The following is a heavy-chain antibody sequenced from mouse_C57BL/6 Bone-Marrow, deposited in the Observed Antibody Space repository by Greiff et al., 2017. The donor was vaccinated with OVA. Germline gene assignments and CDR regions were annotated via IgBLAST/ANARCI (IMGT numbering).Heavy chain of an antibody. CDR2: INPSTGGT. Sequence: EVKVVESGPELVKPGASVKISCKASGYSFTGYYMNWVKQSPEKSLEWIGEINPSTGGTTYNQKFKAKATLTVDKSSSTAYMQLKSLTSEDSAVYYCASGGYFAYWGQGTLVTVSA. J-gene: IGHJ3*01. CDR1: GYSFTGYY. CDR3: ASGGYFAY. D-gene: IGHD1-1*02. V-gene: IGHV1-42*01.